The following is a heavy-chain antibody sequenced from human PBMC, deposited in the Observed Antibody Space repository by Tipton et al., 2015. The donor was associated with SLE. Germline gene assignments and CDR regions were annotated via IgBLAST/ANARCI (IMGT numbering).Heavy chain of an antibody. CDR3: ARDLRYCSSPICYAFDI. CDR2: IHHSGNT. J-gene: IGHJ3*02. Sequence: TLSLTCTVSRGSITTGRYYWSWIRQHPGKGLEWIGYIHHSGNTYYTPSLMSRVTMSADTSKNQLSLTVTSVTAADTAVYYCARDLRYCSSPICYAFDIWGPGTTVIVSS. D-gene: IGHD2-2*01. CDR1: RGSITTGRYY. V-gene: IGHV4-31*03.